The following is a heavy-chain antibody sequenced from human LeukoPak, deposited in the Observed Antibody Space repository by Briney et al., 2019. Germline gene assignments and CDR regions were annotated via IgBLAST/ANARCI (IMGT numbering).Heavy chain of an antibody. D-gene: IGHD2-8*01. Sequence: PGGSLRLSCAASGFAFNTYSMHWVRQAPGKGLEWVAVISSDGSSEYYTDSVKGRFTISRVYSKNTLYLQMNSLRAEDTAVYYCAREKYCTPTDCLHGRFYFDYWGQGTLVSVSS. J-gene: IGHJ4*02. V-gene: IGHV3-30*04. CDR3: AREKYCTPTDCLHGRFYFDY. CDR2: ISSDGSSE. CDR1: GFAFNTYS.